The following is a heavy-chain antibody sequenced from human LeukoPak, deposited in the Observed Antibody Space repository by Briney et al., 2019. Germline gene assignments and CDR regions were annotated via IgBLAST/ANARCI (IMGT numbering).Heavy chain of an antibody. CDR2: IYYSGST. CDR3: AGGYCSSTSCYRPYYYYGMDV. J-gene: IGHJ6*02. V-gene: IGHV4-59*01. Sequence: SETLSLTCTVSGGSLSSYYWSWIRQPPGKGLEWIGYIYYSGSTNYNPSLKSRVTISVDTSKNQFSLKLSSVTAADTAVYYCAGGYCSSTSCYRPYYYYGMDVWGQGTTVTVSS. CDR1: GGSLSSYY. D-gene: IGHD2-2*01.